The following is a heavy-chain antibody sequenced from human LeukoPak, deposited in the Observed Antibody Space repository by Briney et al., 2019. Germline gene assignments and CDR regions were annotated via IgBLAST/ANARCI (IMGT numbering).Heavy chain of an antibody. CDR1: GGSISSSSYY. CDR3: ASRLTLRFLEWPDAFDI. J-gene: IGHJ3*02. CDR2: IYYSGST. Sequence: SETLSLTCTVSGGSISSSSYYWGWIRQPPGKGLEWIGGIYYSGSTYYNPSLKSRVTISVDTSKNQFSLKLSSVTAADTAVYYCASRLTLRFLEWPDAFDIWGQGTMVTVSS. V-gene: IGHV4-39*07. D-gene: IGHD3-3*01.